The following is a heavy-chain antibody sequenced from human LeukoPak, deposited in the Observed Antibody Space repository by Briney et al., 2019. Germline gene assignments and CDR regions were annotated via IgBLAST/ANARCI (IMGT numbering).Heavy chain of an antibody. CDR2: ISWNSGTI. CDR1: RFTFDDYA. J-gene: IGHJ4*02. CDR3: AKDVSVNGDYFDY. D-gene: IGHD2-8*01. V-gene: IGHV3-9*01. Sequence: GGSLRLSCAASRFTFDDYAMHWVRQAPGKGLEWVSSISWNSGTIDYADSVKGRFTISRDNAKKSLYLQMNSLRAEDTALYYCAKDVSVNGDYFDYWGQGTLVTVSS.